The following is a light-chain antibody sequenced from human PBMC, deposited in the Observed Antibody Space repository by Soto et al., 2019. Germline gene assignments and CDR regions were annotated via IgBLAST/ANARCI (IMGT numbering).Light chain of an antibody. CDR3: QQYDYLPYT. CDR2: DAS. J-gene: IGKJ2*01. V-gene: IGKV1-33*01. CDR1: QDVSNS. Sequence: DIQMTQSPSSLSASVGERVTITCQASQDVSNSLNWYQHNPGKAPKLLIFDASTLETGVPSRFSGGGSGTAFTLTISRLQPEDLGTYYCQQYDYLPYTFGQGTKVEIK.